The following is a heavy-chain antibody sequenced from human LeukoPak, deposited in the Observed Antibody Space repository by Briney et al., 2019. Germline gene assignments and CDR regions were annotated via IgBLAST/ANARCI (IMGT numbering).Heavy chain of an antibody. V-gene: IGHV4-59*01. CDR3: ARDRLTMVRGVTHGAFDI. J-gene: IGHJ3*02. CDR2: IYYSGST. CDR1: GGSIRSYY. D-gene: IGHD3-10*01. Sequence: SETLSLTCTVSGGSIRSYYWSWIRQSPGKGLEWIGYIYYSGSTNYNPSLKSRVTISVDASKNQFSLKLSSVTAADTAVYYCARDRLTMVRGVTHGAFDIWGQGTMVTVSS.